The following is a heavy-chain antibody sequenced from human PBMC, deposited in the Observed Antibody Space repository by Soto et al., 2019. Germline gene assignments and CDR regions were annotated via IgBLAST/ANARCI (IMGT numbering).Heavy chain of an antibody. CDR1: GGTFSSYA. J-gene: IGHJ5*02. CDR2: IIPIFGTA. V-gene: IGHV1-69*13. CDR3: ARKIAAAGIGWFDP. D-gene: IGHD6-13*01. Sequence: SVKVSCKASGGTFSSYAISWVRQAPGQGLEWMGGIIPIFGTANYAQKFQGRVTITADESTSTAYMELSSLRSEDTAVYYCARKIAAAGIGWFDPWGQGTLVTVSS.